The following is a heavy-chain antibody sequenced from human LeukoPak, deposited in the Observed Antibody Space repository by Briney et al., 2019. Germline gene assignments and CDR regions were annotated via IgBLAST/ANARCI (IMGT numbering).Heavy chain of an antibody. Sequence: SVKVSCKASGGTFSSNAISWVRQAPGQGLEWMGGIIPSFGTADYAQKFQGRVTITADESTSTAYMELSSLRAEDTAVYYCAKGSKAVLITRDHYMDVWGTGTTVTISS. D-gene: IGHD3-16*01. CDR1: GGTFSSNA. V-gene: IGHV1-69*13. CDR2: IIPSFGTA. J-gene: IGHJ6*03. CDR3: AKGSKAVLITRDHYMDV.